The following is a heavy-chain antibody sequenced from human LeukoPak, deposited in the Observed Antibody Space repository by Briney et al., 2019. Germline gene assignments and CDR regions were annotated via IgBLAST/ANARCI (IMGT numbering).Heavy chain of an antibody. Sequence: ASVKVSCKASGGTFSSYAISWVRQAPGQGLEWMGWISAYNGNTNYAQKLQGRVTMTTDTSTSTAYMELRSLRSDDTAVYYCARDRTVDFDYWGQGTLVTVSS. J-gene: IGHJ4*02. D-gene: IGHD1-14*01. V-gene: IGHV1-18*01. CDR2: ISAYNGNT. CDR3: ARDRTVDFDY. CDR1: GGTFSSYA.